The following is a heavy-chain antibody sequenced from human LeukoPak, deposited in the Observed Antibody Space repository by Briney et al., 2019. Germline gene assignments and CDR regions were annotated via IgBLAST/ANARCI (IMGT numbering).Heavy chain of an antibody. V-gene: IGHV3-73*01. CDR1: GFTFDDYW. Sequence: PGGSLRLSCGASGFTFDDYWMSWVRQASGKGLEWIGRIRSKTNNYATTYAASVTGRFTISRDDSKNTAYLQMNSLKTEDTAVYYCTRHVPNSGYANFDYWGQGTLVTVSS. CDR2: IRSKTNNYAT. D-gene: IGHD5-12*01. J-gene: IGHJ4*02. CDR3: TRHVPNSGYANFDY.